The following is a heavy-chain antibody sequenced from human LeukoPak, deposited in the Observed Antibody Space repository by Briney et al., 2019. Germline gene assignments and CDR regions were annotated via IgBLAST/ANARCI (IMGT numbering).Heavy chain of an antibody. Sequence: GGSLRLSCAASGFTFSSYGMHRVRQAPGKGLEWVAVIGYDGSDKYYADPVKGRFTISRDNSKNTLFLQMNSLRAEDTAVYYCARSNGYYNPFNYWGQGTLVTVSS. CDR3: ARSNGYYNPFNY. CDR1: GFTFSSYG. CDR2: IGYDGSDK. V-gene: IGHV3-33*01. J-gene: IGHJ4*02. D-gene: IGHD3-22*01.